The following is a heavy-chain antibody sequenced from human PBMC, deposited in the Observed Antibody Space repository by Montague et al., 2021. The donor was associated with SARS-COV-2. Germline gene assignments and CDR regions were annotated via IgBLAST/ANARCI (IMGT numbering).Heavy chain of an antibody. J-gene: IGHJ3*02. CDR1: GGSITRNYY. CDR3: ARPRVRGVPKAFDI. D-gene: IGHD3-10*01. V-gene: IGHV4-39*01. CDR2: NYYGGTT. Sequence: SETLSLTCTVSGGSITRNYYWGWLQQPPGKRVGWGGNNYYGGTTYINPSLESRATISVDASKNQFSLHLTSVAAADTAVYYCARPRVRGVPKAFDIWGQGALVTVSS.